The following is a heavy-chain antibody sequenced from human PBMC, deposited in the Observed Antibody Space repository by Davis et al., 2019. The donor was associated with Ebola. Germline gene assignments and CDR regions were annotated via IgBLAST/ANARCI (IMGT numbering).Heavy chain of an antibody. J-gene: IGHJ6*02. Sequence: PGGSLRLSCAASGFTFSSYAMSWVRQAPGKGLEWVSAISGSGGSTYYADSVKGRFTISRDNSKNTLYLQMNSLRAEDTAVYYCAKDGKKAVAGTYYYYGMDVWGQGTTVTVSS. D-gene: IGHD6-19*01. V-gene: IGHV3-23*01. CDR2: ISGSGGST. CDR3: AKDGKKAVAGTYYYYGMDV. CDR1: GFTFSSYA.